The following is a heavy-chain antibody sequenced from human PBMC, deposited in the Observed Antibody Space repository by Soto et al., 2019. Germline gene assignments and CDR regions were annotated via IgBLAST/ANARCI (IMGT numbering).Heavy chain of an antibody. D-gene: IGHD2-21*01. CDR3: AASCVACGGFNYYGMDV. CDR1: GGSISSGGYY. V-gene: IGHV4-31*03. J-gene: IGHJ6*02. CDR2: IYYSGTT. Sequence: QVQLQESGPGLVKPSQTLSLTCTVSGGSISSGGYYWYWIRQHPGKGLEWIGYIYYSGTTYYNPSLKRRYTISVDKSKNQFSLKLSSVTAADTAVYYCAASCVACGGFNYYGMDVWGQGTTVTVSS.